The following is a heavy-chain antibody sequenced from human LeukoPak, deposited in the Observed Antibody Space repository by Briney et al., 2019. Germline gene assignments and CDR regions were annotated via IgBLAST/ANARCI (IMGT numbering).Heavy chain of an antibody. CDR2: IYTSGST. J-gene: IGHJ6*04. Sequence: SETLSLTCTVSGASISSATHHWSWIRQPAGKGPEWIGRIYTSGSTTYNPSLKSRVTISKDTSKNQFSLNLTSATAADTAVYYCARDPYPHSTNSMDVWGKGTTATVSS. D-gene: IGHD6-13*01. V-gene: IGHV4-61*02. CDR1: GASISSATHH. CDR3: ARDPYPHSTNSMDV.